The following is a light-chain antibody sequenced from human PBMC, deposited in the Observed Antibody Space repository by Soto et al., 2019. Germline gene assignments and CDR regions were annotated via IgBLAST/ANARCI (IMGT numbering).Light chain of an antibody. J-gene: IGKJ4*01. CDR2: GAS. Sequence: EIVMTQSPATLSVSPGERATLSCRASQSVSSELAWYQQKPGQAPRLLIYGASTRATGIPATFSGSGSGTEFTLTISSLQSEDFAGYYCQQYNSWPFTFGGGTKVDI. V-gene: IGKV3-15*01. CDR3: QQYNSWPFT. CDR1: QSVSSE.